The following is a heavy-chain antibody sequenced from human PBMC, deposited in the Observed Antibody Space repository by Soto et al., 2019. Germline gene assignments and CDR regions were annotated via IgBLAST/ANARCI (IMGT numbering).Heavy chain of an antibody. D-gene: IGHD3-10*01. V-gene: IGHV3-23*01. J-gene: IGHJ4*02. CDR1: GFTFSSYA. CDR2: FTNYGAT. Sequence: PGGSLSLSCAASGFTFSSYAMNWVRQAPGKGLEWVSTFTNYGATYYADSVKGRFTISRDNSKNTLYLQMNSLRAEDTAVYYCAREFASGSPNYDYWGLGTLVTVSS. CDR3: AREFASGSPNYDY.